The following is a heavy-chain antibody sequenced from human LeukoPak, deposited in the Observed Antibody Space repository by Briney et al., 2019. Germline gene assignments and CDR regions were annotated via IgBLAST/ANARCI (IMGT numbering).Heavy chain of an antibody. CDR2: IYSDGSST. J-gene: IGHJ3*02. Sequence: PGGSLRLSCAASGFTFSSYEMNWVRQAPGKGLVWVSRIYSDGSSTSYADYVKGRFTISRDNAKNTVYVQMNSLRVEDTALYYCAKVGESGIAALLTAFDIWGQGTRVTVSS. CDR3: AKVGESGIAALLTAFDI. V-gene: IGHV3-74*01. CDR1: GFTFSSYE. D-gene: IGHD3-16*01.